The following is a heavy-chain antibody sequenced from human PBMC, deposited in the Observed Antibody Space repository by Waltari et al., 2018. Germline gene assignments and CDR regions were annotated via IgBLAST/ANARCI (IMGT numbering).Heavy chain of an antibody. Sequence: QVQLVESGGGVVQPGRSLRLSGAASGFTFSSYGMHWVRQAPGKGLEWVAVIWYDGSNKYYAGSVKGRFTISRDNSKNTLYLQMNSLRAEDTAVYYCARERYYYGSAYYYYGMDVWGQGTTVTVSS. CDR2: IWYDGSNK. D-gene: IGHD3-10*01. V-gene: IGHV3-33*01. CDR3: ARERYYYGSAYYYYGMDV. J-gene: IGHJ6*02. CDR1: GFTFSSYG.